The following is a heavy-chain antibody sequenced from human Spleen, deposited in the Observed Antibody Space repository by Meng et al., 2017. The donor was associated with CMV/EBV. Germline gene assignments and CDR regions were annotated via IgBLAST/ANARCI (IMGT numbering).Heavy chain of an antibody. CDR3: ARRLGGSYYPCFDY. CDR2: IYYSGST. Sequence: SGGSISSSSFYWGWIRQPPGKGLEWIGSIYYSGSTFYNPSLKSRVTISVDTSKNQFSLKLSSVTAADTAVYYCARRLGGSYYPCFDYWGQGTLVTVSS. D-gene: IGHD1-26*01. CDR1: GGSISSSSFY. J-gene: IGHJ4*02. V-gene: IGHV4-39*01.